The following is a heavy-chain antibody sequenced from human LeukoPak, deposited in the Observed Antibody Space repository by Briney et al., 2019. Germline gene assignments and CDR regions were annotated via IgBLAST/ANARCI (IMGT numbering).Heavy chain of an antibody. Sequence: PSETLSLTCAVYGGSFSGYYWGWIRQPPGKGLEWIGEINHSGSTNYNPSLKSRVTISVDTSKNQFSLKLSSVTAADTAVYYCARGKSYSGSYYAYYYYYYMDVWGKGTTVTVSS. CDR1: GGSFSGYY. CDR2: INHSGST. J-gene: IGHJ6*03. D-gene: IGHD1-26*01. CDR3: ARGKSYSGSYYAYYYYYYMDV. V-gene: IGHV4-34*01.